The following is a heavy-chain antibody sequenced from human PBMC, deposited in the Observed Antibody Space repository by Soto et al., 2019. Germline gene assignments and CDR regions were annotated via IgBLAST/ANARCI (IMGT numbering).Heavy chain of an antibody. D-gene: IGHD1-26*01. V-gene: IGHV3-21*06. J-gene: IGHJ3*02. CDR1: GFTFTRYS. CDR2: ISSTTNYI. CDR3: ARAGVSGSYYDAFDI. Sequence: GGSLRLSCAASGFTFTRYSMNWVRQAPGKGLEWVSSISSTTNYIYYGDSMKGRFTISRDNAKNSLYLQMNSLRAEDTAVYYCARAGVSGSYYDAFDIWGQGTMVTVSS.